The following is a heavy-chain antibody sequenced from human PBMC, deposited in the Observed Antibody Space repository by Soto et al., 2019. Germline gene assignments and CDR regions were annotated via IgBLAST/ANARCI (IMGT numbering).Heavy chain of an antibody. CDR3: ATGGGWLQNSNLRGLYFDY. CDR1: GGSLSGSY. V-gene: IGHV4-59*01. Sequence: SSETLSLTCSVSGGSLSGSYCSWIRQSPGKGLEWIASISYTGSATYNPSLKSRATISVDTSENQFSLKLTSLTTADTAAYYCATGGGWLQNSNLRGLYFDYWGQGAQVTVSS. CDR2: ISYTGSA. D-gene: IGHD6-19*01. J-gene: IGHJ4*02.